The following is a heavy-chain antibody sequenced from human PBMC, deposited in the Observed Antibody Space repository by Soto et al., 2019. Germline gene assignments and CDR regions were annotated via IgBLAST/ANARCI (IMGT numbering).Heavy chain of an antibody. J-gene: IGHJ4*02. D-gene: IGHD5-12*01. CDR1: GGSFSSGNYH. Sequence: QVQLQESGPGLVKPSQTLSLTCTVSGGSFSSGNYHWSWIRQPPGKGLEWIGFIYYSRSTYYNPSLKSRVSISQDTPKNPFSLRLSPLTAADTAIYYCARVVDGYNFPFDYWGQGILVTVSS. CDR3: ARVVDGYNFPFDY. CDR2: IYYSRST. V-gene: IGHV4-30-4*01.